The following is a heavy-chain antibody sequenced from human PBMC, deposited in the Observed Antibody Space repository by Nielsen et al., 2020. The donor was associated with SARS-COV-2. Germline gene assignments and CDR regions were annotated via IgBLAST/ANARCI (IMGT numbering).Heavy chain of an antibody. CDR1: GFTFSDYY. D-gene: IGHD3-22*01. CDR2: ISSSSSYT. V-gene: IGHV3-11*05. J-gene: IGHJ4*02. CDR3: ARALVVIPYYFDY. Sequence: GGSLRLSCAASGFTFSDYYMSWIRQAPGKGLEWVSYISSSSSYTNYADSVKGRFTISRDNAKNSLYLQMNSLRAEDTAVYYCARALVVIPYYFDYWGQGTLVTVSS.